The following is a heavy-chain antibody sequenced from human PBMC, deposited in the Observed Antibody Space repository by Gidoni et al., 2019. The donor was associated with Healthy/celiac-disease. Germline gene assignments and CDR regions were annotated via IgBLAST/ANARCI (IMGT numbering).Heavy chain of an antibody. Sequence: QVQLQESGPGLVKPSQTLSLTCPVSGGSISSGDYYWSWIRQPPGKGLEWIGYIYYSGSTYYNPSLKSRVTISVDTSKNQFSLKLSSVTAADTAVYYCARDLAGESSYDSSGALGYWGQGTLVTVSS. J-gene: IGHJ4*02. CDR2: IYYSGST. V-gene: IGHV4-30-4*01. D-gene: IGHD3-22*01. CDR3: ARDLAGESSYDSSGALGY. CDR1: GGSISSGDYY.